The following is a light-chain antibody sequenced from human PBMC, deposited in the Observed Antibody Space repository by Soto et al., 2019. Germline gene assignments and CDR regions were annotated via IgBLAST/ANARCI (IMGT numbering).Light chain of an antibody. CDR1: QSVASNY. V-gene: IGKV3-20*01. CDR3: LQCGESPET. CDR2: GAS. J-gene: IGKJ1*01. Sequence: EIVLTQSPGTLSLSPGERATLSCRASQSVASNYLAWYQLKPGQAPRLLIYGASSRATGLPDRFGGSGSGPDFTLTISRLEPEDFVVYFCLQCGESPETFGQGTKVEIK.